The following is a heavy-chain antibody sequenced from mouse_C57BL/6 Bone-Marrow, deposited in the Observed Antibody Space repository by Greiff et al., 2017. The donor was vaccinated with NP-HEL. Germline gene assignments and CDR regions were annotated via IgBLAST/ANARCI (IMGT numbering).Heavy chain of an antibody. Sequence: DVKLQESGGDLVKPGGSLKLSCAASGFTFSSYGMSWVRQTPDKRLEWVATISSGGSYTYYPDSVKGRFTISRDNAKNTLYLQMSSLKSEDTAMYYCARLLMFAYWGQGTLVTVSA. CDR3: ARLLMFAY. CDR1: GFTFSSYG. CDR2: ISSGGSYT. J-gene: IGHJ3*01. V-gene: IGHV5-6*02.